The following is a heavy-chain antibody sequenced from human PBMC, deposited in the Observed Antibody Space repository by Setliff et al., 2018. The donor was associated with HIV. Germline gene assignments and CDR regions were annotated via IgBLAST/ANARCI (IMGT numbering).Heavy chain of an antibody. CDR2: TKTDNGHT. Sequence: ASVKVSCKSSGYTFTDYFIHWVRQAPGQSLEWMGWTKTDNGHTDYARNVRGRITMTRDTSTSTAYMELRSLRSDDTAVYYCVRDRGDWDLDHWGQGTRVTVSS. J-gene: IGHJ4*02. D-gene: IGHD1-26*01. V-gene: IGHV1-18*04. CDR1: GYTFTDYF. CDR3: VRDRGDWDLDH.